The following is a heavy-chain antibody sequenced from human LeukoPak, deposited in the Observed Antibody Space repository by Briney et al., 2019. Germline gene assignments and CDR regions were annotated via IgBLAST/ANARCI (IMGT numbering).Heavy chain of an antibody. Sequence: SGGSLRLSCVASGFTFSSYTMKWVRQAPGKGLEWVSSITSGSRYIYYADSVQGRFTISRDNAKNSLYLQMSSLGAEDTAVYYCAREEGKTFCGGGCSSVYWGQGTLVTVSS. J-gene: IGHJ4*02. V-gene: IGHV3-21*01. D-gene: IGHD2-21*02. CDR3: AREEGKTFCGGGCSSVY. CDR1: GFTFSSYT. CDR2: ITSGSRYI.